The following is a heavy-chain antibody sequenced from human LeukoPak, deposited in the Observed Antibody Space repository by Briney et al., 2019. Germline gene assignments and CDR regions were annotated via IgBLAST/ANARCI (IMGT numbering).Heavy chain of an antibody. J-gene: IGHJ4*02. V-gene: IGHV1-2*02. CDR2: INPNSGGT. CDR1: GYTFTGYY. CDR3: ARDRYYYGSGTPTAFDY. D-gene: IGHD3-10*01. Sequence: AASVKVSCKASGYTFTGYYMHWVRQAPGQGLEWMGWINPNSGGTNYAQKFQGRVTMTTDTSTSTAFMELTSLRSDDTVVYYCARDRYYYGSGTPTAFDYWGQGTLVTVSS.